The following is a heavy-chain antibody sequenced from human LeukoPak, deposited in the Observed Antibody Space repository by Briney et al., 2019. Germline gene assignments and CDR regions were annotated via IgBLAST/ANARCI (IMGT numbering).Heavy chain of an antibody. J-gene: IGHJ5*02. CDR2: IFHSGST. CDR3: ARVKAMVVASWFDP. V-gene: IGHV4-4*02. D-gene: IGHD2-15*01. Sequence: SETLSLTCAVSGDSFGSNDWWSWVRQPPGKGLEWIGEIFHSGSTTYNPSLKSRVTISIDKSKNQFSLKLSSVTAADTAVYYCARVKAMVVASWFDPWGQGTLVTVSS. CDR1: GDSFGSNDW.